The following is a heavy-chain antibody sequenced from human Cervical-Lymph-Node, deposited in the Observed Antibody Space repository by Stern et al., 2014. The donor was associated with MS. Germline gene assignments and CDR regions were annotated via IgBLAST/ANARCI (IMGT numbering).Heavy chain of an antibody. CDR1: EGTLKSYA. CDR3: TRVRCPNGVCYPRLDY. V-gene: IGHV1-69*01. Sequence: VQLVESGAEVKKPGSSVKVSCKASEGTLKSYAINWVRQAPGQGLEWMGVIIPFFGTANYAQKFQGRLTRTADESTSTAYMELNSLMSEDTAMYYCTRVRCPNGVCYPRLDYWGQGVLVTVSS. D-gene: IGHD2-8*01. CDR2: IIPFFGTA. J-gene: IGHJ4*02.